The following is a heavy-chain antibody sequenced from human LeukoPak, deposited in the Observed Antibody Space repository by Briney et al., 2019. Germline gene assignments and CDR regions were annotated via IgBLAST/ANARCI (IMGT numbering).Heavy chain of an antibody. CDR2: IIPIFGTA. CDR1: GYTFTGYY. V-gene: IGHV1-69*05. Sequence: ASVKVSCKASGYTFTGYYMHWVRQAPGQGLEWMGGIIPIFGTANYAQKFQGRVTITTDESTSTAYMELSSLRSEDTAVYYCARSYYYDSSGYSLYAFDIWGQGTMVTVSS. D-gene: IGHD3-22*01. J-gene: IGHJ3*02. CDR3: ARSYYYDSSGYSLYAFDI.